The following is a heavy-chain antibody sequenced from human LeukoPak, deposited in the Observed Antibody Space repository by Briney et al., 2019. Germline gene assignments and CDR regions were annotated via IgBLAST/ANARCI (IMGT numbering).Heavy chain of an antibody. Sequence: QAGGSLRLSCAASGFTFSSYSMNWVRQAPGKGLEWVSYISSSTTIYFADSVKGRFTISRDNAKNSLYLQMNSLRDEDTAVYYCARRMGGELVAFDIWGQGTMVTVSS. D-gene: IGHD1-7*01. J-gene: IGHJ3*02. CDR2: ISSSTTI. V-gene: IGHV3-48*02. CDR3: ARRMGGELVAFDI. CDR1: GFTFSSYS.